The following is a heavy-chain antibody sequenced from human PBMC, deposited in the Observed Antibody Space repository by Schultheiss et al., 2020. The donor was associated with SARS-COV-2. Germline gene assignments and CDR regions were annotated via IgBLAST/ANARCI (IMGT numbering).Heavy chain of an antibody. CDR3: ARGPQWFGETAYYFDY. CDR1: GGTFSSYA. D-gene: IGHD3-10*01. V-gene: IGHV1-8*02. Sequence: ASVKVSCKASGGTFSSYAISWVRQAPGQGLEWMGWMNPNSGNTGYAQKFQGRVTMTRNTSISTAYMELSSLRSEDTAVYYCARGPQWFGETAYYFDYWGQGTLVTVSS. CDR2: MNPNSGNT. J-gene: IGHJ4*02.